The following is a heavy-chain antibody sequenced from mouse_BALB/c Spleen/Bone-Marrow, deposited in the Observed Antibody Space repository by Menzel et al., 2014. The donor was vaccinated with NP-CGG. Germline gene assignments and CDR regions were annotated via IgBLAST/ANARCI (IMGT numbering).Heavy chain of an antibody. J-gene: IGHJ3*01. CDR3: TAGFAY. Sequence: EVKLMESGGGLVQPGGSMKLSCVASGFTFSNYWMNWVRQSPEKGLEWVAEIRLKSNNYATHYAESVKGRFTISRDDSKSSVYLQMNNLRAGDTGVYYCTAGFAYWGQGTLVTVSA. CDR1: GFTFSNYW. CDR2: IRLKSNNYAT. V-gene: IGHV6-6*02.